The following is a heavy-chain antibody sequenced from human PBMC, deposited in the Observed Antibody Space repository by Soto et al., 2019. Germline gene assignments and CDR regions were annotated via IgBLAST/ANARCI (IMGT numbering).Heavy chain of an antibody. V-gene: IGHV3-23*01. CDR2: ISGGGGST. CDR1: GFTFRSYA. CDR3: AKDLEKATHYDFWRGYSQGQYYNYHGMDV. D-gene: IGHD3-3*01. Sequence: GGSLRLSCAASGFTFRSYAVSWVRQAPGKGLEWVSVISGGGGSTYYVDSVKGRFTISRDNSKNTLYLQMNSLRAEDTAVYYCAKDLEKATHYDFWRGYSQGQYYNYHGMDVCGQGPTVTVYS. J-gene: IGHJ6*02.